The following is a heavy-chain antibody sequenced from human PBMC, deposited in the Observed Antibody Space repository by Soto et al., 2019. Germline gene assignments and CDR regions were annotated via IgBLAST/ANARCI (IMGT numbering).Heavy chain of an antibody. V-gene: IGHV1-8*01. CDR3: ASGYSSGWYLFDY. D-gene: IGHD6-19*01. CDR2: MNPNSGNT. CDR1: GYTFTSYD. Sequence: ASVKVSCKXSGYTFTSYDINWVRQATGQGLEWMGWMNPNSGNTGYAQKFQGRVTMTRNTSISTAYMELSSLRSEDTAVYYCASGYSSGWYLFDYWGQGTLVTVSS. J-gene: IGHJ4*02.